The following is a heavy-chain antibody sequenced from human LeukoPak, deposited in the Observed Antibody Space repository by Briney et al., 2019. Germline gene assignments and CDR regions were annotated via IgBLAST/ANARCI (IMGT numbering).Heavy chain of an antibody. CDR1: GFTFSSYS. Sequence: PGGSLRLSCAASGFTFSSYSMNWVRQAPGKGLEWVSSISSSSSYIYYADSVKGRFTISRDNAKNSLYLQMNSLRAEDTAVYYCARGSPLLRYFDYWGQGTLVAVSS. CDR2: ISSSSSYI. V-gene: IGHV3-21*01. J-gene: IGHJ4*02. D-gene: IGHD1-26*01. CDR3: ARGSPLLRYFDY.